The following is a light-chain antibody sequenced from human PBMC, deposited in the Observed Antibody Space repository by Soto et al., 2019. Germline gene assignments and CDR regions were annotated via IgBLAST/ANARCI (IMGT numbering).Light chain of an antibody. Sequence: NFMLTQSLSVSESPGKTVTISCTRSSGSIASEHVQWYQQRPGSAPTTVIYDNSQRPSGVPDRFSGSIDSSSNSASLTISGLETEDEADYYCQSFDTSTVVFGGGTKLTVL. CDR3: QSFDTSTVV. CDR2: DNS. J-gene: IGLJ2*01. V-gene: IGLV6-57*04. CDR1: SGSIASEH.